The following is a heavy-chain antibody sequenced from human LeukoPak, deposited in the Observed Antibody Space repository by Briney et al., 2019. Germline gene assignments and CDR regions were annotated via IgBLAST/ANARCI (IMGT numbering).Heavy chain of an antibody. D-gene: IGHD3-3*01. CDR2: IWYDGSNK. CDR1: GFTFSSYG. CDR3: ARDWSTTEGFV. Sequence: PGGSLRLSCAASGFTFSSYGMHWVRQAPGKGLEWVAVIWYDGSNKYNADSVKGRFTISRDTSKNTLYLQMNSLRAEDTAVYFCARDWSTTEGFVWGQGTLVTVSS. V-gene: IGHV3-33*01. J-gene: IGHJ4*02.